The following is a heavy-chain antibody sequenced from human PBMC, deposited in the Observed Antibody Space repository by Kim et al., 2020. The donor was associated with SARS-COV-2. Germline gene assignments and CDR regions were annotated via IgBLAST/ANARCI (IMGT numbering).Heavy chain of an antibody. CDR1: GGSVSTGHYY. D-gene: IGHD5-18*01. CDR3: ARDHGSIYGLDY. V-gene: IGHV4-61*02. J-gene: IGHJ4*02. CDR2: IYTSGST. Sequence: SETLSLTCTVSGGSVSTGHYYWSWIRQPAGKGLEWIGRIYTSGSTNYNPSLKSRVTISLHTSKNQFSLKLNSVTAADTAVYYCARDHGSIYGLDYWGQGSLVTVSS.